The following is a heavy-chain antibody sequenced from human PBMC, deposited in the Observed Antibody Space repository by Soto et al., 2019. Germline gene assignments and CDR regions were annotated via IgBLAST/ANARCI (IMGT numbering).Heavy chain of an antibody. V-gene: IGHV3-23*01. CDR2: MSSASSTT. D-gene: IGHD1-7*01. CDR1: GFTFGNFA. Sequence: EVQVIESGGGLVQPGGSLRLSCATSGFTFGNFAMSWVRQAPGRGLEWVSGMSSASSTTYYGDSMKGRFTISRDTSKNTLYLQMNSLRAEDTAVYYCAKNKERELPRIIDYWGQGTLVTVSS. J-gene: IGHJ4*02. CDR3: AKNKERELPRIIDY.